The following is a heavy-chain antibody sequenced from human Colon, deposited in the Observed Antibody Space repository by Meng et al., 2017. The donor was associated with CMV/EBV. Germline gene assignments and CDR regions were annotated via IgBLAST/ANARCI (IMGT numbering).Heavy chain of an antibody. J-gene: IGHJ1*01. CDR2: IYSNGRI. V-gene: IGHV4-4*07. D-gene: IGHD3-10*01. CDR3: GRAGARGVPIDV. Sequence: QRQCSGPGLVKPSETLSLTCTVSGGSISGHYWTWIRRPAGEGLQWLGRIYSNGRIDENYSLRSRVTISVDTSKNQLSLRLTSVTAADTAVYYCGRAGARGVPIDVWGRGTLVTVSS. CDR1: GGSISGHY.